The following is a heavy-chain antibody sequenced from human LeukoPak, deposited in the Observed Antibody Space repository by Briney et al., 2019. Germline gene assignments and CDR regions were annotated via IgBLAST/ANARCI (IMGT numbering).Heavy chain of an antibody. V-gene: IGHV3-64*02. CDR2: ISSNGGTK. J-gene: IGHJ4*01. CDR3: ARSYCTTNSCYQSFGY. Sequence: PGGSLRLSCEASGFSFSTHGIHWVRQAPGMGLEYVAAISSNGGTKYYADSVKGRVTISRDNYKNTVYLQMDSLRAEDMAVYYCARSYCTTNSCYQSFGYWGHGALVSVSS. D-gene: IGHD2-8*01. CDR1: GFSFSTHG.